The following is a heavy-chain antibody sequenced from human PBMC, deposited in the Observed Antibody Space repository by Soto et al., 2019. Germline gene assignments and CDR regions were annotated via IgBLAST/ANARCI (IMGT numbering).Heavy chain of an antibody. CDR3: ARVIRGAYYNSPLDT. V-gene: IGHV1-2*02. J-gene: IGHJ5*02. CDR1: GYTFTGYF. CDR2: INPYSGGA. Sequence: ASVKVSCKASGYTFTGYFMHWVRQAPGQGLEWMGWINPYSGGADYAQSFQGRVTMTRDTSISTVYMELSRLRFDDTAVYYCARVIRGAYYNSPLDTWGQGTLVTVSS. D-gene: IGHD3-10*01.